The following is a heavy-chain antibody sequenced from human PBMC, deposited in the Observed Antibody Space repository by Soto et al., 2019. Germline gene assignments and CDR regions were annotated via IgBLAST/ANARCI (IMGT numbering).Heavy chain of an antibody. D-gene: IGHD2-2*01. J-gene: IGHJ4*02. CDR1: GFTFSTYS. CDR3: ARDRGSTSLFDY. CDR2: IGSGSSYI. V-gene: IGHV3-21*01. Sequence: GGSLRLSCAASGFTFSTYSMNWVRQAPGKRLEWVSSIGSGSSYIYYADSVKGRFTISRDNAKNSLSLQMNSLRAEDTAVYYCARDRGSTSLFDYWGQGTLVTVSS.